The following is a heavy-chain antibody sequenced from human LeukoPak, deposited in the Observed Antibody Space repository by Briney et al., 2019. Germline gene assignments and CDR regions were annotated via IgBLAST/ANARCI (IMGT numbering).Heavy chain of an antibody. V-gene: IGHV4-4*07. D-gene: IGHD3-10*01. CDR1: GGSISSYY. Sequence: SETLSLTCTVSGGSISSYYWSWIRQPAGKGLEWIGRIYTSGSTNYNPSLKSRVTMSVDTSKNQFSLKLSSVTAADTAVYYCARDYYGPGSYYRDAFDIWGQGTMVTVSS. CDR3: ARDYYGPGSYYRDAFDI. CDR2: IYTSGST. J-gene: IGHJ3*02.